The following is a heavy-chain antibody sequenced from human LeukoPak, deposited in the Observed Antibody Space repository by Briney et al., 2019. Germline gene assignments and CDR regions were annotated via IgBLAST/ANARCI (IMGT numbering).Heavy chain of an antibody. Sequence: GGSLRLSCAASGFTFSSYWMNWVRQAPGKGLEWVANIKQDGSEKYYVDSVKGRFTISRDNAKNSLYLQMNSLRAEDTAVYYCARTPIAAAGKGIWYFDYWGQGTLVTVSS. CDR2: IKQDGSEK. CDR3: ARTPIAAAGKGIWYFDY. J-gene: IGHJ4*02. D-gene: IGHD6-13*01. V-gene: IGHV3-7*03. CDR1: GFTFSSYW.